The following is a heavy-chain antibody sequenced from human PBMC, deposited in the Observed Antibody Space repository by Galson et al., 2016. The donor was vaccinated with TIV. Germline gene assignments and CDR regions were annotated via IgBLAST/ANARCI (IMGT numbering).Heavy chain of an antibody. Sequence: SCKASGNIFTRDYVHWVRQAPGQGLEWMGVIDPTYGGTTFAQKFQALVTMTRDTSTSTVYMEMSGLKSDDTAVYYCIRDLGRLRDFWGQGTLVTVSS. CDR3: IRDLGRLRDF. V-gene: IGHV1-46*03. CDR2: IDPTYGGT. D-gene: IGHD7-27*01. CDR1: GNIFTRDY. J-gene: IGHJ4*02.